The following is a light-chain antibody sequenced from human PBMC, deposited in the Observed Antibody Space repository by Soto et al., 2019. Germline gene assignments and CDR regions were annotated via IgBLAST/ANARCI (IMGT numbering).Light chain of an antibody. Sequence: QSVLTQPRSVSGSPGQSVTISCTATGSDVGDSSHVSWYQLHPGKAPKLMIYEVADRPSGVSDRFSGSKSGNTASLTISALQAEDEAVYYCSSYATSGTNVIFGGGTKLTVL. J-gene: IGLJ2*01. CDR1: GSDVGDSSH. CDR3: SSYATSGTNVI. V-gene: IGLV2-11*01. CDR2: EVA.